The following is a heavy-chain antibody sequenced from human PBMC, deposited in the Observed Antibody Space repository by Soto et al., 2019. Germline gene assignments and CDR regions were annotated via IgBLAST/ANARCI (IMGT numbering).Heavy chain of an antibody. J-gene: IGHJ6*02. D-gene: IGHD3-10*01. CDR1: GFTFSSYA. Sequence: EVQLLESGGGLVQPGGSLRLSCAASGFTFSSYAMSWVRQAPGKGLEWVSAISGSGGSTYYADSVTGRFTISRDNSKNKVYLQIDSLGPEGTAVYYCAKVGVRGVPSYFSMDVWGQGTTVTVSS. V-gene: IGHV3-23*01. CDR3: AKVGVRGVPSYFSMDV. CDR2: ISGSGGST.